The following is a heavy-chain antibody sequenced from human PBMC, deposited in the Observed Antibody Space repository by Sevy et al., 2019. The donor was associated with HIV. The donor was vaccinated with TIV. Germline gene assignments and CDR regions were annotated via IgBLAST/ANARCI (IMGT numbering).Heavy chain of an antibody. CDR3: TTDPYYDDSTGFQPYFDY. D-gene: IGHD3-22*01. CDR1: GFTFSNAW. J-gene: IGHJ4*02. Sequence: GGSLRLSCAASGFTFSNAWLNWVRQAPGKGLEWVGRIKRKTDGGTTDYAAPVKGRFTISREDSKNTVYLQMNSLKTENTAVYYCTTDPYYDDSTGFQPYFDYWGQGTLVTVSS. CDR2: IKRKTDGGTT. V-gene: IGHV3-15*07.